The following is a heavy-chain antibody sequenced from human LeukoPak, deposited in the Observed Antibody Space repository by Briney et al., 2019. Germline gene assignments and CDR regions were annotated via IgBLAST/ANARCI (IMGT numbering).Heavy chain of an antibody. V-gene: IGHV3-9*01. D-gene: IGHD2-8*01. Sequence: QPGGSLRHSCAAYGFPFDDYAMHSVRQAPGKGLERVSGKRWNSSSIGYADSVKGRFTISRDNAKNSPYLQMNSLRAEDTALYYCAKDKKTGYCTNGVCYFDYWGQGTLVTVSS. J-gene: IGHJ4*02. CDR1: GFPFDDYA. CDR3: AKDKKTGYCTNGVCYFDY. CDR2: KRWNSSSI.